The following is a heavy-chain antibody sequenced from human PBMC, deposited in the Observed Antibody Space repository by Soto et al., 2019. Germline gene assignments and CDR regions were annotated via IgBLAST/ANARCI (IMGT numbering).Heavy chain of an antibody. CDR1: GFRFDEYI. Sequence: EVQLVESGGGLVQPGRSLRLSCAASGFRFDEYIMHWVRQAPGKGLEWVSGISWNSGSIGYADSVKGRFIISRDNAKNSLYLQMNSLRAEDTAMYYCVKDIHSSWYADYWGQGTLVTVSS. V-gene: IGHV3-9*01. D-gene: IGHD6-13*01. J-gene: IGHJ4*02. CDR3: VKDIHSSWYADY. CDR2: ISWNSGSI.